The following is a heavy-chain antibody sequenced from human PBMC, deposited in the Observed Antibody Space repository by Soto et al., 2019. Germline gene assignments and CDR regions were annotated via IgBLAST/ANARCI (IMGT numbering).Heavy chain of an antibody. J-gene: IGHJ5*02. CDR1: GFTFSSYG. CDR2: ISYDGSNK. V-gene: IGHV3-30*18. D-gene: IGHD6-13*01. Sequence: GGSLRLSCAASGFTFSSYGMHWVRQAPGKGLEWVAVISYDGSNKYYADSVKGRFTISRDNSKNTLYLQMNSLRAEDTAVYYCAKDHEAGINWFDPWGQGTLVTVSS. CDR3: AKDHEAGINWFDP.